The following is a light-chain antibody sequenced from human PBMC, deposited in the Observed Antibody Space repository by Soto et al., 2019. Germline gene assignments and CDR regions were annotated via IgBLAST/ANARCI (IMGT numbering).Light chain of an antibody. V-gene: IGLV2-11*01. CDR3: ISYASINTYV. CDR2: DVN. Sequence: QSALTQPRSVPGSPGQSVTISCIGTSSDIGGYNYVSWYQQHPGKAPKLMIYDVNKRPSGVPARFSGSKSGNTASLTISGLQAEDEADYYCISYASINTYVFGTGTKVTVL. J-gene: IGLJ1*01. CDR1: SSDIGGYNY.